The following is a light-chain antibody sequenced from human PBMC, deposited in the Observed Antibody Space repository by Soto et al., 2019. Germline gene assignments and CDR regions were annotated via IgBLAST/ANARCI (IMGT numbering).Light chain of an antibody. Sequence: EIVMTQSPVTLSVSPGERAALSCRVSQSVGRNFAWYQQRPGQAPRVLIYGTSTRATGVPARFSGSGSGTDFTLTISRLQSEDFAVYYCQQYSNWPYTFGQGTRLGIK. CDR2: GTS. J-gene: IGKJ2*01. CDR1: QSVGRN. CDR3: QQYSNWPYT. V-gene: IGKV3-15*01.